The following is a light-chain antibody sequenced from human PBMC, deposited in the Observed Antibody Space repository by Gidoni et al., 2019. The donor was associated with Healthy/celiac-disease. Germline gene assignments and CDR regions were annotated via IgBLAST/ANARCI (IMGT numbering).Light chain of an antibody. V-gene: IGKV3-20*01. CDR3: QQYGSSLET. J-gene: IGKJ1*01. CDR1: QSVSSSY. Sequence: EIVLTHSPGTLSLSPGERATLSCTASQSVSSSYLAWYQQKPGQAPRLHIYCGSSRATGIPHRFSGSGSGTDFTLTIRRLEPEDFAVYYCQQYGSSLETFGQGTKVEIK. CDR2: CGS.